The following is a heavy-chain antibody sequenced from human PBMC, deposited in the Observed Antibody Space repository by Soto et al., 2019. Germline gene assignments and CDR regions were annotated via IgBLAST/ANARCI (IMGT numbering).Heavy chain of an antibody. CDR2: IYYRGNT. Sequence: SETLSLTCTVSGASISSGDYFWSWVRQSPGKGLEFIGNIYYRGNTYYKPPLKSRVTISIDTSKNQFSLKLTSVTAADTAVYYCAGGKSSWSTWFDPWGQGRLVTVSS. V-gene: IGHV4-30-4*01. CDR1: GASISSGDYF. D-gene: IGHD2-15*01. CDR3: AGGKSSWSTWFDP. J-gene: IGHJ5*02.